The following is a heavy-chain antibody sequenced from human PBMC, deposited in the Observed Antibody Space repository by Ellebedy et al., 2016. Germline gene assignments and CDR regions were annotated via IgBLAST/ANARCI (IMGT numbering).Heavy chain of an antibody. CDR1: AYTFATYF. D-gene: IGHD1-26*01. CDR2: INPSGGST. CDR3: AREPLEGATRPFDY. J-gene: IGHJ4*02. Sequence: ASVKVSCKASAYTFATYFLHWLRHAPGEGLEWMGVINPSGGSTTYTQKFQGRVTLTRDTSTSTVNMELSSLISDDTAVYYCAREPLEGATRPFDYWGQGTLVTVSS. V-gene: IGHV1-46*01.